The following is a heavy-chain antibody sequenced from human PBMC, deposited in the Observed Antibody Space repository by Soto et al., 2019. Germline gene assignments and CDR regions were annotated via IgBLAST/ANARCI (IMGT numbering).Heavy chain of an antibody. CDR3: AREAGIAVAGDAEYFQH. D-gene: IGHD6-19*01. J-gene: IGHJ1*01. Sequence: QVQLVESGGGVVQPGRSLRLSCAASGFTFSSYAMHWVRQAPGKGLEWVAVISYDGSNKYYADSVKGRFTISRDNSKHPMYLQMNRLRAEDTAVYYCAREAGIAVAGDAEYFQHWGQGTLVTVSS. CDR1: GFTFSSYA. V-gene: IGHV3-30-3*01. CDR2: ISYDGSNK.